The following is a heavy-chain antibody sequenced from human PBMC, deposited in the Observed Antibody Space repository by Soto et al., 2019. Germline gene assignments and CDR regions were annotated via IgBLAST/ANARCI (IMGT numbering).Heavy chain of an antibody. J-gene: IGHJ4*02. Sequence: SVKVSCKASGGTFSSYSINWVRQAPGQGLEWMGEVIPIFGTANYAQKFQGRVTITADESTSTAYMELSSLRSEETAVYYCARDGGRHSGGIDYWGQGTLVTVSS. V-gene: IGHV1-69*13. CDR3: ARDGGRHSGGIDY. CDR2: VIPIFGTA. D-gene: IGHD1-26*01. CDR1: GGTFSSYS.